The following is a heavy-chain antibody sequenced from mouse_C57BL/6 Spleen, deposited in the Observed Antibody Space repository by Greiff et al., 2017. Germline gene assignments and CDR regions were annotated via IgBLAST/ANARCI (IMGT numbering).Heavy chain of an antibody. V-gene: IGHV1-82*01. CDR1: GYAFSSSW. Sequence: VQLQESGPELVKPGASGKISCKASGYAFSSSWMNWVKQRPGKGLEWIGRIYPGDGDTNYNGKFKGKATLSADKSSSTAYMQLSSLTSEDSAVYFCARAFAYWGQGTLVTVSA. J-gene: IGHJ3*01. CDR2: IYPGDGDT. CDR3: ARAFAY.